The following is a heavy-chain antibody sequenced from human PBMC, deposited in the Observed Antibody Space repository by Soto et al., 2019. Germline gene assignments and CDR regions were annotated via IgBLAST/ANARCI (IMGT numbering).Heavy chain of an antibody. Sequence: PSETLSLTCAVSGDSVTSVNYFWTWIRQPPGGGLEWIGYISNSGISKYNPSLKSRVAMSQDTSKNQFSLKLNSVTAADTAVYYCARVAPRGYDSSGLDYWGQGTLVTVSS. J-gene: IGHJ4*02. CDR3: ARVAPRGYDSSGLDY. V-gene: IGHV4-61*01. CDR2: ISNSGIS. D-gene: IGHD3-22*01. CDR1: GDSVTSVNYF.